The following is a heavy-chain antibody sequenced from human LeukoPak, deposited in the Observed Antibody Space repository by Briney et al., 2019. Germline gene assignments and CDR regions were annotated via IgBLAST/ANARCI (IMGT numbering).Heavy chain of an antibody. J-gene: IGHJ4*02. CDR3: ANHLACGSTSCPPFDS. CDR1: GFTVSSYA. D-gene: IGHD2-2*01. V-gene: IGHV3-23*01. CDR2: ISVSGDDT. Sequence: GGSLRLSCAASGFTVSSYAMTWVRQAPGKGLQWISSISVSGDDTYYADSVKGRFTISRDDSKNTLYLQMNSLRAEDSAVYYCANHLACGSTSCPPFDSWGQGTLVTVSS.